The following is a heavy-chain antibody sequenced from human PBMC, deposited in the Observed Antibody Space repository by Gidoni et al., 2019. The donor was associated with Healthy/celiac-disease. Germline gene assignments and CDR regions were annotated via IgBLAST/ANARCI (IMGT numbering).Heavy chain of an antibody. CDR1: GGSISSGGYS. J-gene: IGHJ4*02. CDR2: IYHSGST. D-gene: IGHD2-15*01. CDR3: ARVTEGYCSGGSCYSFDY. V-gene: IGHV4-30-2*01. Sequence: QLQLQESGSGLVKPSQTLSLTCAVSGGSISSGGYSWSWIRQPPGKGLEWIGYIYHSGSTYYNPSLKSRVTISVDRSKNQFSLKLSSVTAADTAVYYCARVTEGYCSGGSCYSFDYWGQGTLVTVSS.